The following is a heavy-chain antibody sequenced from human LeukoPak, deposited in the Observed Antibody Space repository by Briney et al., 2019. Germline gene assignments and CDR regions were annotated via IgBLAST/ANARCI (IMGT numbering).Heavy chain of an antibody. J-gene: IGHJ4*02. CDR2: ISDDGGST. CDR3: AKTIVIPIALGVFDY. V-gene: IGHV3-23*01. CDR1: GFTFSSSA. Sequence: GGSLRLSCAASGFTFSSSAMSWVRQAPGKGLEWVSTISDDGGSTYYADSVKGRFTISRDNSKNTLYLQMNSLRAEDTAIYYCAKTIVIPIALGVFDYWGQGTLVTVSS. D-gene: IGHD3-16*02.